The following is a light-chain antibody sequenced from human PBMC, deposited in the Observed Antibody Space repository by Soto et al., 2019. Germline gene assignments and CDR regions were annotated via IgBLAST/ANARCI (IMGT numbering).Light chain of an antibody. CDR2: DAS. J-gene: IGKJ1*01. V-gene: IGKV3-11*01. CDR1: QSVRRY. Sequence: EIVLTQSPATLSLSPGERATLSSRASQSVRRYLAWYQQKPGQTPRLLIYDASNRATDIPARFSGSGSGTDFTLTISSLEPEDFAVYYCQQRSNWPVTFGQGTRVEIK. CDR3: QQRSNWPVT.